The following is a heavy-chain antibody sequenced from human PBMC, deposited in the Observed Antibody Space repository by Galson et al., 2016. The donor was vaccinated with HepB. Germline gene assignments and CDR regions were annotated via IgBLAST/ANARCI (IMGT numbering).Heavy chain of an antibody. CDR2: IIPFFGTT. CDR1: GSSFSNYP. J-gene: IGHJ6*02. Sequence: SCKASGSSFSNYPVSWVRQAPGQGLVWLGGIIPFFGTTGYAQKFQGRVTITADKSTTQVYMELSSLRSEDTASYYCAKYSGSPGDYGMDVWGQGTTVTVSS. CDR3: AKYSGSPGDYGMDV. D-gene: IGHD1-26*01. V-gene: IGHV1-69*06.